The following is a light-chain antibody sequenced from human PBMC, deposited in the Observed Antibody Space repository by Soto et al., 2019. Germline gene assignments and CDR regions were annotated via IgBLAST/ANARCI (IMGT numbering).Light chain of an antibody. Sequence: QTVVTQEPSLTVSPGGTVTLTCASSTGAVTSGYYPSWFQQKPGQTPRTLIYSTSNKHPWTPARFSGSLLGGKAALTLSGVQPEDEAEYYCLLYYGGAPVFGGGTKLTVL. CDR1: TGAVTSGYY. CDR3: LLYYGGAPV. CDR2: STS. J-gene: IGLJ3*02. V-gene: IGLV7-43*01.